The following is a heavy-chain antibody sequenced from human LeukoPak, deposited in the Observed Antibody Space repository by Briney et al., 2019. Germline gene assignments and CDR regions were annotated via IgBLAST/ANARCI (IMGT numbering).Heavy chain of an antibody. D-gene: IGHD6-13*01. CDR2: ISWNSGSI. Sequence: GGSLRLSCAASGFTFDDYAMHWVRQAPGKGLEWVSGISWNSGSIGYADSVKGRFTISRDNAKNSLYPQMSSLRAEDTALYYCAKDISSSWYQPPYNWFDPWGQGTLVTVSS. CDR1: GFTFDDYA. J-gene: IGHJ5*02. CDR3: AKDISSSWYQPPYNWFDP. V-gene: IGHV3-9*01.